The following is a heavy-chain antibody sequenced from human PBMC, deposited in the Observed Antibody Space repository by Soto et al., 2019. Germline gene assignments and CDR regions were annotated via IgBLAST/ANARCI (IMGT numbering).Heavy chain of an antibody. CDR3: ARHASRGYSSSWYFED. CDR1: GGSVGSSSYY. CDR2: TYYSAGT. Sequence: KPSETLSLTCNVSGGSVGSSSYYWGWIRQAPGKGLEWIVSTYYSAGTYYNPSLKSRVTTSMDASKNQFSLTVTSVTAADTAIYYCARHASRGYSSSWYFEDWGQGTTVTVYS. V-gene: IGHV4-39*01. J-gene: IGHJ4*02. D-gene: IGHD6-13*01.